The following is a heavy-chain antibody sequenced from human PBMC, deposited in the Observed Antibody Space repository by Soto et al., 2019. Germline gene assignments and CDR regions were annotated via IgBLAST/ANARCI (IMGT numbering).Heavy chain of an antibody. Sequence: QVQLVQSGAEVKTPGASVKVSCKASGYTFTTYDINWVRQATGQGLEWMGWMSPNSDNTDYAQKFQGRVTMTRDTSISTAYMELSSLGSEDTAVYYCARGIEEGYDYWGQGTLVTVSS. J-gene: IGHJ4*02. CDR3: ARGIEEGYDY. CDR2: MSPNSDNT. CDR1: GYTFTTYD. D-gene: IGHD1-26*01. V-gene: IGHV1-8*01.